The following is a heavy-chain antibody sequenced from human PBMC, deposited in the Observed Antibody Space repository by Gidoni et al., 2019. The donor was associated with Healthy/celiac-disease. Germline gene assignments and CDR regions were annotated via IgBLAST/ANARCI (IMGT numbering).Heavy chain of an antibody. CDR1: GFTFISYG. V-gene: IGHV3-33*01. D-gene: IGHD2-2*01. CDR2: IWYDGSNK. J-gene: IGHJ4*02. CDR3: ARDDIVVVPAAGMDY. Sequence: QVQLVESGGGVVQPGRSLRLSCAASGFTFISYGMHWVRQAPGKGLEWVAVIWYDGSNKYYADSVKGRFTISRDNSKNTLYLQMNSLRAEDTAVYYCARDDIVVVPAAGMDYWGQGTLVTVSS.